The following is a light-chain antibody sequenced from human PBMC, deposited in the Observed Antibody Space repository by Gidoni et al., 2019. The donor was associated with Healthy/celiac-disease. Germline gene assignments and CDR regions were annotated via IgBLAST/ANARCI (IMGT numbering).Light chain of an antibody. V-gene: IGKV1-5*01. CDR3: QQYNNNTPFT. CDR1: HSISNW. CDR2: DAS. J-gene: IGKJ3*01. Sequence: DIQTTSSPSTLSASVGDSVTITCRASHSISNWLSWYQQKPGKAPKLLIYDASTLESGVASRFSGSGSGTEFALTISSLQPDDVASYYYQQYNNNTPFTFGPGTKVDIK.